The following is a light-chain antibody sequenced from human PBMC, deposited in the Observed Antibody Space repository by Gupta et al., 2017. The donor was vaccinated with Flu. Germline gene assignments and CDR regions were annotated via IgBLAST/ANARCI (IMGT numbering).Light chain of an antibody. Sequence: ARITCSGDAWPKKKHAYWYQQKSGQAPVLVMYEDSKRPSGIPERFSGSSSGTMATLTISGAQVEDEADYYCYSAASIRNHRGWVFGGGTKLTVV. CDR1: AWPKKKH. J-gene: IGLJ3*02. CDR3: YSAASIRNHRGWV. V-gene: IGLV3-10*01. CDR2: EDS.